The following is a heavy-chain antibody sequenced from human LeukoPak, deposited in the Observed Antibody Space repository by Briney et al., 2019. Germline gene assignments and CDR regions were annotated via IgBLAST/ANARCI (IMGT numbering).Heavy chain of an antibody. CDR3: ASPTTMTTAIEY. Sequence: SETLSLTCAVSGAFITNSHWWSWARQPPGKGLEWIGEIYHSGTTNYNPSLQSRVTMSVDKSKNQFSLKLGSVTAADTAVYYCASPTTMTTAIEYWGQGTLGTVSS. J-gene: IGHJ4*02. CDR1: GAFITNSHW. D-gene: IGHD4-17*01. CDR2: IYHSGTT. V-gene: IGHV4-4*02.